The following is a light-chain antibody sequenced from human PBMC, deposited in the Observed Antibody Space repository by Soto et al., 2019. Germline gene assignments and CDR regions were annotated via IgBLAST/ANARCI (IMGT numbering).Light chain of an antibody. CDR1: QSVSSSY. CDR2: GAS. J-gene: IGKJ1*01. CDR3: QQCGSSRLT. V-gene: IGKV3-20*01. Sequence: EIVLTQSPGTLSLSPGERATLSCRASQSVSSSYLAWYQQKPGQAPRLLIYGASIRATGIPDRFSGSGSGTDFTLTISRLEPEDFAVYYCQQCGSSRLTFGQGTTVQIK.